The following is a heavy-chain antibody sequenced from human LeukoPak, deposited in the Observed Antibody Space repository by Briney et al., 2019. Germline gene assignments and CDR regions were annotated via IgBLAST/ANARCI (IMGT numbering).Heavy chain of an antibody. Sequence: GGSLRLSYAASGFTFSSYGMSWVRQAPGKGLEWVSGIRSSGDSTYYADSVKGRFTISRDNSKNTLYLQMNSLRAEDTAVYYCATTMVRGVIKYWGQGTLVTVSS. V-gene: IGHV3-23*01. D-gene: IGHD3-10*01. CDR1: GFTFSSYG. CDR3: ATTMVRGVIKY. CDR2: IRSSGDST. J-gene: IGHJ4*02.